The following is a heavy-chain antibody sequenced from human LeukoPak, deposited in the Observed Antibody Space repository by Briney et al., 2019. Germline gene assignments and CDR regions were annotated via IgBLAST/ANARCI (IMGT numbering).Heavy chain of an antibody. Sequence: PGGSLRLSCAASGFTFSSYDMHWVRQPTGKGLEWVSAISTSGDTYYPGSVKGRFTISRENAENSLYLQINSLRAGDTAVYYCARGRGYSGYVDYWGQGTLVTVSS. D-gene: IGHD5-12*01. CDR2: ISTSGDT. J-gene: IGHJ4*02. CDR1: GFTFSSYD. CDR3: ARGRGYSGYVDY. V-gene: IGHV3-13*01.